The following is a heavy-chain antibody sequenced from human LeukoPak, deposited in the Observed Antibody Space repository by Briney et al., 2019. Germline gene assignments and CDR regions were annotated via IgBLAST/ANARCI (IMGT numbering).Heavy chain of an antibody. J-gene: IGHJ3*02. CDR1: GFSLTTSGMS. D-gene: IGHD3-10*01. CDR2: IDRDDEQ. Sequence: SGPTLVNPTQTLRLTCTFSGFSLTTSGMSVSWIRQPPGMPLEWLARIDRDDEQYYRTSLKTRLTVSKDASKNQVFLTVTSLDPADTASYFCASSTSYYGAFDMWGQGTMVTVSS. V-gene: IGHV2-70*11. CDR3: ASSTSYYGAFDM.